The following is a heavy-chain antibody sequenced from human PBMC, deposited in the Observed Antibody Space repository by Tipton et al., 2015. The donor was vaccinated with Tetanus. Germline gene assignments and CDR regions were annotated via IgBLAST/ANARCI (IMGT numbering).Heavy chain of an antibody. J-gene: IGHJ4*02. CDR3: ARHSSLKALNY. CDR2: AYYSGST. V-gene: IGHV4-39*01. D-gene: IGHD3-9*01. CDR1: GGPISSSSYY. Sequence: TLSLTCTVSGGPISSSSYYWGWIRQPPGKGLEWIGSAYYSGSTYYNPSLKSRVTISVDTSKNQFSLELSSVTAADTAVYYCARHSSLKALNYWGQGTLVTASS.